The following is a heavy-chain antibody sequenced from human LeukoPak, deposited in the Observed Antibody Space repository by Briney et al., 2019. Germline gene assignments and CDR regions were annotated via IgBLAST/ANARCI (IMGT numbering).Heavy chain of an antibody. Sequence: PSETLPLTCSVSGVSITSNYWSWIRQPPGKGLEWLGYTHHSGATSYNPSLKSRSTMSLDTSNNQFSLKLSSVTAADTAVYYCARSSGHSYGDFDYWGQGNLVTVSS. CDR3: ARSSGHSYGDFDY. D-gene: IGHD5-18*01. CDR2: THHSGAT. J-gene: IGHJ4*02. V-gene: IGHV4-59*01. CDR1: GVSITSNY.